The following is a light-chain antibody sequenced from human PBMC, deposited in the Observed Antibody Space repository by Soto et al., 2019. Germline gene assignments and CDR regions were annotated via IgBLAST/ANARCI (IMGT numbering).Light chain of an antibody. Sequence: EIVMTQSPATLSVSPGERATLSCRASQSVSSNLAWYQQKPGQAPRLLIYGAFTRATGIPARFSGSGSGTEFTLTISSLQSEDFAVYYCQQYNNWSFGQGTKLEIK. V-gene: IGKV3-15*01. CDR3: QQYNNWS. CDR2: GAF. CDR1: QSVSSN. J-gene: IGKJ2*01.